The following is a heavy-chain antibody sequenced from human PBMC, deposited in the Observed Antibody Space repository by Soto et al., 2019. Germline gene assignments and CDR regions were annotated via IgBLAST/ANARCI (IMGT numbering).Heavy chain of an antibody. V-gene: IGHV1-69*13. CDR1: RGPFSRYA. Sequence: SGKVYFKASRGPFSRYAIRLVRQAPGQGLEWVGGIIPIFGTSNYAQKFQGRVTITPDESTSTAYMELSSLRSEDTAVYYCARDPDYCSGGSCYSEAGYYGMDVWREETTVTV. D-gene: IGHD2-15*01. J-gene: IGHJ6*02. CDR3: ARDPDYCSGGSCYSEAGYYGMDV. CDR2: IIPIFGTS.